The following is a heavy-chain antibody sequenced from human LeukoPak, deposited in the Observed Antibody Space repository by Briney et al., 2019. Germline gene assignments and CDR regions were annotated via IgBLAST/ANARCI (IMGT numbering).Heavy chain of an antibody. J-gene: IGHJ3*02. Sequence: GGSLRLSCAASGFTFSSYAMHWVRQAPGKGLEWVAVISYDGSNKYYADSAKGRFTISRDNSKNTLYLQMNSLRAEDTAVYYCARDDYGLNAFDIWGQGTMVTVSS. CDR2: ISYDGSNK. CDR1: GFTFSSYA. CDR3: ARDDYGLNAFDI. V-gene: IGHV3-30-3*01. D-gene: IGHD4-17*01.